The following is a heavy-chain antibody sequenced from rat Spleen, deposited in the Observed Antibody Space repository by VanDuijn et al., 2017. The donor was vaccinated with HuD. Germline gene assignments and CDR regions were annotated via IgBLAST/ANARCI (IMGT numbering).Heavy chain of an antibody. J-gene: IGHJ4*01. CDR2: ISYDGSST. CDR1: GFTFSDYY. Sequence: EVQLVESDGGLVQPGRSLKLSCAASGFTFSDYYMAWVRQAPTKGLEWVATISYDGSSTYYRDSVKGRFTISRDNAKSTLYLQMDSLRSEDTATYYCASQLEVMDAWGQGASVTVSS. CDR3: ASQLEVMDA. V-gene: IGHV5-29*01.